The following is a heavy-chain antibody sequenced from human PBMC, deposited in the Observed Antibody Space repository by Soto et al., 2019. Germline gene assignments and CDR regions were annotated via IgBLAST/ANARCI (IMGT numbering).Heavy chain of an antibody. D-gene: IGHD4-17*01. CDR3: AKKGGGDYILGY. J-gene: IGHJ4*02. V-gene: IGHV2-5*02. CDR1: GFSLSTNGVG. Sequence: QITLKESGPTLVKPTQTLTLTCTFSGFSLSTNGVGVGWIRQPPGKALEWLALIYWDDSKHYSPSLNSRLTITKDTSRNLEVLTMTNMDPVDTATYYCAKKGGGDYILGYWGQGTLVTVSS. CDR2: IYWDDSK.